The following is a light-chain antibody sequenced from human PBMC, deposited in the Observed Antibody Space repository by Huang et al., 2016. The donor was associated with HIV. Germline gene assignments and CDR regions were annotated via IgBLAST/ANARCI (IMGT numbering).Light chain of an antibody. CDR3: QQLNSYPWT. CDR1: QGIGSY. CDR2: DAS. Sequence: IQLTQSPSSLSASVSDRVTISCRASQGIGSYLAWYQQKPGKAPKLLIHDASHLQGGVPSRFSGSGYGTDCTLTISSLQPEDFATYYCQQLNSYPWTFGQGTKLEIK. V-gene: IGKV1-9*01. J-gene: IGKJ1*01.